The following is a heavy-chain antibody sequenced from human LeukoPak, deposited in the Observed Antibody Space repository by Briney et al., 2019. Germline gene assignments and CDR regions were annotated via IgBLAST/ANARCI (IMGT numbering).Heavy chain of an antibody. CDR1: GGTFSSYA. J-gene: IGHJ6*04. D-gene: IGHD3-3*01. V-gene: IGHV1-69*05. Sequence: SVKVSCKASGGTFSSYAISWVRQAPGQGLEWMGGIIPIFGTANYAQKFQGRVTITTDESTSTAYMELSSLRSEDTAVYYCARGPPGDFWSAQPPDVWGKGTTVTVSS. CDR3: ARGPPGDFWSAQPPDV. CDR2: IIPIFGTA.